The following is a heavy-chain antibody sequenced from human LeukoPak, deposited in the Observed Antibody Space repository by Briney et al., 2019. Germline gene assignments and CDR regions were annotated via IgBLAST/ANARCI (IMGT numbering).Heavy chain of an antibody. Sequence: ASVKVSCKASGYTFTGYYMHWARQAPGQGLEWMGWINPNSGGTNYAQKFQGRVTMTRDTSISTAYMELSRLRSDDTAVYYCARVVSYLDEYFQHWGQGTLVTASS. D-gene: IGHD3-22*01. V-gene: IGHV1-2*02. CDR2: INPNSGGT. CDR1: GYTFTGYY. CDR3: ARVVSYLDEYFQH. J-gene: IGHJ1*01.